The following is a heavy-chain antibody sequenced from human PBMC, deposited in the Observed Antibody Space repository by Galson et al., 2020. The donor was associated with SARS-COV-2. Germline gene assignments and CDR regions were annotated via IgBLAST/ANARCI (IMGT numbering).Heavy chain of an antibody. V-gene: IGHV1-8*02. CDR3: AIKGKAFAYPLDY. D-gene: IGHD3-16*01. CDR1: GYTFTSYD. Sequence: ASVKVSCKASGYTFTSYDINWVRQAAGQGLEWMGWMNPDTANTGYAQKLQDRVTMTRDTSISTAYMELSSLMSEDTAGYYYAIKGKAFAYPLDYWGQGTLVTVSS. J-gene: IGHJ4*02. CDR2: MNPDTANT.